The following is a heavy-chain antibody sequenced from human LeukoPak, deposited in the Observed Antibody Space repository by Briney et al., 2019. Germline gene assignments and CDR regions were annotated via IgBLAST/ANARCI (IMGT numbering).Heavy chain of an antibody. CDR2: IWYDGSNK. D-gene: IGHD6-19*01. Sequence: PGGSLRLSCAASGFTFSSYGMHWVRQAPGKGLEWVAVIWYDGSNKYYADSVKGRFTISRDNSKNTLYLQMNSLRAEDTAVYYCAKTGSSGWSTEAPYYFDYWGQGTLVTVSS. J-gene: IGHJ4*02. CDR3: AKTGSSGWSTEAPYYFDY. V-gene: IGHV3-33*06. CDR1: GFTFSSYG.